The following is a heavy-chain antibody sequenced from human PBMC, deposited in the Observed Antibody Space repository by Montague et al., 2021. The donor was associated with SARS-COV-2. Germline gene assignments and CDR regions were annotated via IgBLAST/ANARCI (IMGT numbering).Heavy chain of an antibody. Sequence: SETLSLTCTVSGGSFSSSSYCWVRIRQRPGKGLEWIGSIYYSGSTYHNLSLKIPVTIYVDTSKNQFSLKLSSATAADTSVYYCASPTYYYDSSGSDGFDIWGQGTMVTVSS. J-gene: IGHJ3*02. V-gene: IGHV4-39*01. CDR3: ASPTYYYDSSGSDGFDI. CDR1: GGSFSSSSYC. CDR2: IYYSGST. D-gene: IGHD3-22*01.